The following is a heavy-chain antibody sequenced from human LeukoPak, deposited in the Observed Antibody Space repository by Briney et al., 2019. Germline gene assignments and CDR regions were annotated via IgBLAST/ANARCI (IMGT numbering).Heavy chain of an antibody. V-gene: IGHV1-2*02. CDR3: ARDRTMVRANWFDP. CDR2: INPNSGGT. Sequence: ASVTVSCKASGYTFTGHYMHWVRQAPGQGLEWMGWINPNSGGTNYAQKFQGRVTMTRDTSISTAYMELSRLRSDDTAVYYCARDRTMVRANWFDPWGQGTLVTVSS. D-gene: IGHD3-10*01. J-gene: IGHJ5*02. CDR1: GYTFTGHY.